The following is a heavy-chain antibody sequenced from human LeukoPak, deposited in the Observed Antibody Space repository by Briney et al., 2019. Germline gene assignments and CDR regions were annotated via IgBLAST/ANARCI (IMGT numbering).Heavy chain of an antibody. CDR1: GGSFSGYY. CDR3: ARGFNSSNYYGSGSYYRAFDY. CDR2: INHSGST. D-gene: IGHD3-10*01. Sequence: SETLSLTCAVYGGSFSGYYWSRIRQPPGKGLEWIGEINHSGSTNYNPSLKSRVTISVDTSKNQFSLKLSSVTAADTAVYYCARGFNSSNYYGSGSYYRAFDYWGQGTLVTVSS. J-gene: IGHJ4*02. V-gene: IGHV4-34*01.